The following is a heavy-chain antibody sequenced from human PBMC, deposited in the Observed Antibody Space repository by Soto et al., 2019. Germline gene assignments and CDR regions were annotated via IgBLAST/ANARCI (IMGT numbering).Heavy chain of an antibody. CDR2: IQKKSDGGTT. V-gene: IGHV3-15*01. CDR3: ATDYGWAFNI. CDR1: GLTFSDVR. Sequence: EVPLVASGGGFVKPGESLRLSCAGSGLTFSDVRMTWVRQAPGKGLEWIGRIQKKSDGGTTDYPVAVRGRLTISRDDSKNTLYLQLSSLKTEDTAVYYCATDYGWAFNIWVQGTMVMVSS. J-gene: IGHJ3*02. D-gene: IGHD4-17*01.